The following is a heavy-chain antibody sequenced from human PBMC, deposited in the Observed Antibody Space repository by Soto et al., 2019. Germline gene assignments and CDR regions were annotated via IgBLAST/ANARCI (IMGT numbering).Heavy chain of an antibody. D-gene: IGHD2-21*02. CDR2: INAGNGNT. Sequence: QVQLVQSGAEEKKPGASVKVSCKASGYTFTSYAMHWVRQAPGQRLEWMGWINAGNGNTKYSQKFQGRVTITRDTSASTAYRELSILRSEDTAVYYCARSIVVVTALDYWGQGTLVTVSS. CDR3: ARSIVVVTALDY. CDR1: GYTFTSYA. J-gene: IGHJ4*02. V-gene: IGHV1-3*05.